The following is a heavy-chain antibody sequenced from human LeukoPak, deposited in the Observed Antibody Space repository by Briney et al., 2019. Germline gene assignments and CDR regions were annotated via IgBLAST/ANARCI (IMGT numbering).Heavy chain of an antibody. CDR1: GYTFTGHY. V-gene: IGHV1-2*02. CDR2: INPDSGGT. D-gene: IGHD3-22*01. Sequence: ASVKVSCKASGYTFTGHYMHWVRQAPGQGLEWMGWINPDSGGTNYAQKFQGRVTMTRDTSIRTAYMELSRLRSDDTAVYYCARVDDRGHYYDSSGPRKLFDYWGQGTLVTVSS. J-gene: IGHJ4*02. CDR3: ARVDDRGHYYDSSGPRKLFDY.